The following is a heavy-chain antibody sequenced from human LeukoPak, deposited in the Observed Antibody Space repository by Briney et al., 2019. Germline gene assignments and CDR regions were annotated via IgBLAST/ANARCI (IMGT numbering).Heavy chain of an antibody. J-gene: IGHJ4*02. V-gene: IGHV4-38-2*02. CDR1: GYSISSGYY. D-gene: IGHD3-22*01. CDR2: IYHSGST. CDR3: AREINYYDSSGYKTSPFDF. Sequence: SETLSLTCTVSGYSISSGYYWGWIRQPPGKGLEWIGSIYHSGSTYYNPSLKSRVTISVDTPKNHFSLKLSSVTAADTAVYYCAREINYYDSSGYKTSPFDFWGQGTLVTVSS.